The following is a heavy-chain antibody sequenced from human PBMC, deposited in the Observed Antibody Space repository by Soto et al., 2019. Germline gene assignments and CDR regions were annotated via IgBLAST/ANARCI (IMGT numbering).Heavy chain of an antibody. CDR3: ARVPDR. Sequence: LFLTCPVSGGSISSGGYFLSWIRQPPGKGLEWIGYIYHSGSTYYNPSLKSRVTISVDRSKNQFSLKLSSVTAADTAVYYCARVPDRWGQGTLVTVSS. V-gene: IGHV4-30-2*01. CDR2: IYHSGST. J-gene: IGHJ5*02. CDR1: GGSISSGGYF. D-gene: IGHD2-2*01.